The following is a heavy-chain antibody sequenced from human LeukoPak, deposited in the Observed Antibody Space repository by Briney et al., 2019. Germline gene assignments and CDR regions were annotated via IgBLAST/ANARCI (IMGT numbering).Heavy chain of an antibody. V-gene: IGHV1-69*04. D-gene: IGHD6-13*01. CDR1: VGTFSSYA. J-gene: IGHJ4*02. Sequence: SVKVSCKASVGTFSSYAISWVRQAPGQGLEWMGRIIPILGIANYAQKFQGRVTITAAKSTSTAYMELSSLRSEDTAVYYCARGGYSSSWYYFDYWGQGTLVTVSS. CDR3: ARGGYSSSWYYFDY. CDR2: IIPILGIA.